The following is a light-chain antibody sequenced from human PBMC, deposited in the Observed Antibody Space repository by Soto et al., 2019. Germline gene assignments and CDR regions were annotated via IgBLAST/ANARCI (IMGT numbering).Light chain of an antibody. J-gene: IGKJ5*01. V-gene: IGKV1-9*01. CDR3: QQLYTLPFT. CDR2: EAS. CDR1: HDISTF. Sequence: DIQLTQSPSLLSASIGDRVTITCRASHDISTFLAWYQQKPGKAPKLLIYEASTLQSGVPSRFSGSGSGTEFTLTISGLLPEDFAAYHCQQLYTLPFTFGQ.